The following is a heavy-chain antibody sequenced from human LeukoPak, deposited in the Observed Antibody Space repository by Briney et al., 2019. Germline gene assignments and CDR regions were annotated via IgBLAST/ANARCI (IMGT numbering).Heavy chain of an antibody. D-gene: IGHD3-3*01. CDR3: AKRVNVADFWSGYYEDYFDY. CDR2: ISGSGGST. CDR1: GFTFGDYA. V-gene: IGHV3-23*01. J-gene: IGHJ4*02. Sequence: GGSLRLSCTASGFTFGDYAMSWIRQAPGKGLEWVSAISGSGGSTYYADSVKGRFTISRDNSKNTLYLQMNSLRAEDTAVYYCAKRVNVADFWSGYYEDYFDYWGQGTLVTVSS.